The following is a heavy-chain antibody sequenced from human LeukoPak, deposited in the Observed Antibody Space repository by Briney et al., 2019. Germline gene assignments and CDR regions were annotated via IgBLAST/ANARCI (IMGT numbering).Heavy chain of an antibody. CDR2: IRFDGNNR. V-gene: IGHV3-30*02. D-gene: IGHD3-16*02. Sequence: PGGSLRLSCAASGFSFSTYGLHWVRQAPGKGLEWVAFIRFDGNNRYSADSVKGRFTISRDNSKNTLYLQMNSLRAEDTAVYYCARGVRLGELSHWGQGTLVTVSS. J-gene: IGHJ4*02. CDR3: ARGVRLGELSH. CDR1: GFSFSTYG.